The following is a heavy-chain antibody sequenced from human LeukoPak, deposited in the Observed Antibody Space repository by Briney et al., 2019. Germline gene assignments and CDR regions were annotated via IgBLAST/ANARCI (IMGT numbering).Heavy chain of an antibody. CDR1: GGSIRSYY. D-gene: IGHD3-22*01. V-gene: IGHV4-59*12. J-gene: IGHJ3*02. Sequence: SETLSLTCTGSGGSIRSYYWSWIRQPPGKGLEWIGYIYYSGSTSYNPSLKSRVTISVDTSKNQFSLKLSSVTAADTAVYYCARDAAIGQWLRSGAFDIWGQGTMVTVSS. CDR3: ARDAAIGQWLRSGAFDI. CDR2: IYYSGST.